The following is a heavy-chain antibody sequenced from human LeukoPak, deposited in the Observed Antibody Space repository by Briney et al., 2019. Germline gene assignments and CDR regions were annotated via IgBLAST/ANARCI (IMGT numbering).Heavy chain of an antibody. CDR1: GGSFSGYY. V-gene: IGHV4-34*01. CDR3: ARGVRYYDFWSGLNWFDP. CDR2: INHSGST. J-gene: IGHJ5*02. Sequence: PSETLSLTCAVYGGSFSGYYWSWIRQPPGKGLEWIGEINHSGSTNYNPSLKSRVTISVDTSKNQFSLKLSSVTAADTAVYYCARGVRYYDFWSGLNWFDPWGQGTLVTVSS. D-gene: IGHD3-3*01.